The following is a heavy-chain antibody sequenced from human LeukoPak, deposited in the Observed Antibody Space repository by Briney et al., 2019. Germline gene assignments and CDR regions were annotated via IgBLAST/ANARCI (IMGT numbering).Heavy chain of an antibody. CDR1: GFTVSSNY. CDR3: ATGNTVVTSDFDY. D-gene: IGHD4-23*01. CDR2: IYSGGST. J-gene: IGHJ4*02. V-gene: IGHV3-53*01. Sequence: GGSLRLSCAASGFTVSSNYMSWVRQAPGKGLEWVSVIYSGGSTYYADSVKGRFTISRDNSKNTLYLQMNSLRAEDTAVYYCATGNTVVTSDFDYWGQGTLVTVSS.